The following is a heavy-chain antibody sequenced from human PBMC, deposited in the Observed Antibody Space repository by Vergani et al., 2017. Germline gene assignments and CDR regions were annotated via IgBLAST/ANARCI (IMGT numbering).Heavy chain of an antibody. CDR1: GFTFSSYA. CDR2: ISGSGGST. J-gene: IGHJ4*02. CDR3: AKPDYSSSWYSVTNFDD. D-gene: IGHD6-13*01. Sequence: EVQLLESGGGLVQPGGSLRLSCAASGFTFSSYAMSWVRQAPGKGLEWVSAISGSGGSTYYADSVKGRFTISRDNSKNTLYLQMNSLRAEDTAVYYCAKPDYSSSWYSVTNFDDWGQGTLVTVSS. V-gene: IGHV3-23*01.